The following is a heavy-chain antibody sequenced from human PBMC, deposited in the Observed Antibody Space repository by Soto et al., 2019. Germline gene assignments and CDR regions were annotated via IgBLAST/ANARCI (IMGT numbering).Heavy chain of an antibody. D-gene: IGHD2-8*01. J-gene: IGHJ6*03. Sequence: ASVKVSCKASGGTFSSYTISWVRQAPGQGLEWMGRIIPILGIANYAQKFQGRVTITADKSTSTAYMELSSLRSEDTAVYYCAVGARGYCTNGVCYRPDNYYYYYYMDVWGKGTTVTVSS. CDR2: IIPILGIA. CDR3: AVGARGYCTNGVCYRPDNYYYYYYMDV. V-gene: IGHV1-69*02. CDR1: GGTFSSYT.